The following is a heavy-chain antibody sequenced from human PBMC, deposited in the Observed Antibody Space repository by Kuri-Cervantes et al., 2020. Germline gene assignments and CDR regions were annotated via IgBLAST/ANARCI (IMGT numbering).Heavy chain of an antibody. CDR3: GRAFFEARGDWDDAFGI. D-gene: IGHD3-10*01. V-gene: IGHV4-59*01. J-gene: IGHJ3*02. CDR2: ISYTGST. Sequence: ESLKISCTISGGSFSNYYWTWIRQPPGKGLEWIGYISYTGSTNYNPSLKSRVTISIDTSKNQFSLRLNSVTAADTAVYYCGRAFFEARGDWDDAFGIWGRGTLVTVSS. CDR1: GGSFSNYY.